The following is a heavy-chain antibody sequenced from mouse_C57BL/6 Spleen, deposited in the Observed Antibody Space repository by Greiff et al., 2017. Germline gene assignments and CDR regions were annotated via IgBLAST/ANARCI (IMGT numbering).Heavy chain of an antibody. D-gene: IGHD2-3*01. J-gene: IGHJ4*01. Sequence: VQLQESGPGLVAPSQSLSITCTVSGFSLTSYAISWVRQPPGKGLEWLGVIWTGGGTNYNSALKSRLIISKDNSKSQVFLKMNSLQTDDTARYYCARNYDGYHYAMDYWGQGTSVTVSS. V-gene: IGHV2-9-1*01. CDR3: ARNYDGYHYAMDY. CDR1: GFSLTSYA. CDR2: IWTGGGT.